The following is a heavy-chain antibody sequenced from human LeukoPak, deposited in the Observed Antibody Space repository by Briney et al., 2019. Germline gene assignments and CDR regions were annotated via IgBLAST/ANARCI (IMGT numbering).Heavy chain of an antibody. J-gene: IGHJ5*02. Sequence: ASVKVSCKASGYTFTSYGISWVRQAPGQGLEWMGWISAYNGNTNYALKLQGRVTMTTDTSTSTAYMELRSLRSDDTAVYYCARDPGSGSQFSYWFDPWGQGTLVTVSS. CDR3: ARDPGSGSQFSYWFDP. CDR2: ISAYNGNT. CDR1: GYTFTSYG. V-gene: IGHV1-18*04. D-gene: IGHD3-10*01.